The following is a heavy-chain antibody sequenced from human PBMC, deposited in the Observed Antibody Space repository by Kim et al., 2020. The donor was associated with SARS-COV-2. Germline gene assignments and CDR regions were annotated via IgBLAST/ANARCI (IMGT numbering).Heavy chain of an antibody. V-gene: IGHV3-30*18. CDR1: GFTFSSYG. Sequence: GGSLRLSCAASGFTFSSYGMHWVRQAPGKGLEWVAVISYDGSNKYYADSVKGRFTISRDNSKNTLYLQMNSLRAEDTAVYDCAKVAMVREPSYAEYFQHWGQGTLVTVSS. CDR2: ISYDGSNK. D-gene: IGHD3-10*01. CDR3: AKVAMVREPSYAEYFQH. J-gene: IGHJ1*01.